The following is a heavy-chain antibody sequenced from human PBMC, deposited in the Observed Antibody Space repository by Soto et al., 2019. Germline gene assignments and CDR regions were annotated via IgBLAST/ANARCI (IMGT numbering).Heavy chain of an antibody. Sequence: QVQLVQSGAEVKKPGSSVKVCCKASGGTFSSYAISWVRQAPGQGLEWMGGIIPIFGTANYAQKFQGSVTITADKSTSTAYMELSSLRSEDTAVHYCARGYYSRPGELDYWGQGTLVTVSS. J-gene: IGHJ4*02. V-gene: IGHV1-69*06. CDR3: ARGYYSRPGELDY. D-gene: IGHD4-4*01. CDR2: IIPIFGTA. CDR1: GGTFSSYA.